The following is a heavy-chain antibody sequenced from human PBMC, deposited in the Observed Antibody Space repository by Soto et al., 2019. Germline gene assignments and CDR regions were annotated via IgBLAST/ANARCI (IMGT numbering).Heavy chain of an antibody. CDR1: GYTFTSYG. CDR3: ARVGPYCSGGSCYSGDWFDP. V-gene: IGHV1-18*01. D-gene: IGHD2-15*01. Sequence: ASVTVSCKASGYTFTSYGISWVRQAPGQGLEWMGWISAYNGNTNYAQKLQGRVTMTTDTSTSTAYMELRSLRSDDTAVYYCARVGPYCSGGSCYSGDWFDPWGKGTLVTVSS. J-gene: IGHJ5*02. CDR2: ISAYNGNT.